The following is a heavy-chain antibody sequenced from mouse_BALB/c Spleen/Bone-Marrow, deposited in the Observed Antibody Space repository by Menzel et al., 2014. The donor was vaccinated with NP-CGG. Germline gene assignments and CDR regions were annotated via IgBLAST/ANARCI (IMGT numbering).Heavy chain of an antibody. V-gene: IGHV1-7*01. Sequence: VKLQESGAGLAKPGASVKMSCKASGYTFTSYWMHWVKQRPGQGLEWIGYINPSTGYTEYNQKFKDKATLTADKSSSTAYMQLSSLTSEDSAVYYCARQITTVDYAMDYWGQGTSVTVSS. CDR1: GYTFTSYW. J-gene: IGHJ4*01. CDR2: INPSTGYT. CDR3: ARQITTVDYAMDY. D-gene: IGHD1-1*01.